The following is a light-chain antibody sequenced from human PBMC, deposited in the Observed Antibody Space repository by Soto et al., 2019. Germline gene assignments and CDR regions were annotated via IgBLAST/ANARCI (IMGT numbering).Light chain of an antibody. CDR2: GAS. CDR1: QSVSSNF. J-gene: IGKJ3*01. V-gene: IGKV3-20*01. CDR3: QQYGDSQL. Sequence: EVVLTQSPGTLSLSPGERVTLSCRASQSVSSNFLAWYQEKPGQAPRLLIHGASTRAPGIPARFSGGGSGKDFNITISSLQSEDFEVYYCQQYGDSQLFGHGTKVAIK.